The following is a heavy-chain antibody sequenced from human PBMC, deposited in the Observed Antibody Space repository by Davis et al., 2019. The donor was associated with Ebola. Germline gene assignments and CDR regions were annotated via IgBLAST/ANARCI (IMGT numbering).Heavy chain of an antibody. D-gene: IGHD1-1*01. J-gene: IGHJ6*03. CDR3: ARGRQSYYYYYMDV. CDR2: IYTSGTT. V-gene: IGHV4-4*07. Sequence: MPSETLSLTCTVSGGSISSYYWSWIRQPAGKGLEWIGRIYTSGTTNYNPSLKSRVTISVDTSKNQFSLKLSSVTAADTAVYYCARGRQSYYYYYMDVWGKGTTVTVSS. CDR1: GGSISSYY.